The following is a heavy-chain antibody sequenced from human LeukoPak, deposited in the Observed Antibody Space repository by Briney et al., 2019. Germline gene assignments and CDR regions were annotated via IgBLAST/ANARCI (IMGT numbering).Heavy chain of an antibody. CDR1: GFNFRMHA. J-gene: IGHJ5*02. D-gene: IGHD6-19*01. Sequence: QPGGSLRLSCATSGFNFRMHAMHWVRQAPGKGLEWVAMIWREGNVKYYVDSVKGRFTISRDDFTSELYLQMDRLRVEDTAVYYSVTDPPDSGWAFWSWGQGALVTVAS. CDR2: IWREGNVK. CDR3: VTDPPDSGWAFWS. V-gene: IGHV3-33*01.